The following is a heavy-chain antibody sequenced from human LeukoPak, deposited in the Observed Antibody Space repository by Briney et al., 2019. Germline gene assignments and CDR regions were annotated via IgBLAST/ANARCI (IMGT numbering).Heavy chain of an antibody. J-gene: IGHJ6*02. V-gene: IGHV3-48*03. CDR2: ISSSDTTI. CDR3: ARSRRDNYYYYYGMGV. D-gene: IGHD5-24*01. CDR1: GFTFSSYE. Sequence: PGGSLRLSCAASGFTFSSYEMTWVRQAPGKGLKWVSNISSSDTTIHYADSVKGRFTISRDNARNSLYLQMNSLRAEDTAVYYCARSRRDNYYYYYGMGVWGQGTTVTVSS.